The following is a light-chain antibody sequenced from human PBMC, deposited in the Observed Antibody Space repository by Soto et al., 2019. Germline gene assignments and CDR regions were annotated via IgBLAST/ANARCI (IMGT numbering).Light chain of an antibody. J-gene: IGKJ5*01. CDR3: QQYDNWPPP. V-gene: IGKV3-15*01. Sequence: EIVMTQSPATLSVSPGERATLSCRASQRVSNNLAWYQQRPGRSPRLLIYATSTRATGIPARFSGSGSGTEFTLTISSLQSEDFAVYDCQQYDNWPPPFGQGTRLEIK. CDR1: QRVSNN. CDR2: ATS.